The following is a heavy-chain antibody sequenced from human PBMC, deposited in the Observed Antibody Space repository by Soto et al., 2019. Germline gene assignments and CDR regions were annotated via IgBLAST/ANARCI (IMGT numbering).Heavy chain of an antibody. V-gene: IGHV1-69*08. CDR1: GGTFSSYT. Sequence: QVQLVQSGAEVKKPGSSVKVSCKASGGTFSSYTISWVRQAPGQGLEWMGRIIPILGIANYAQKFQGRVTITADNSTSTADMELSSLRSEDTAGYYCAREGDTAMVTGYYYGMDVWGQGTTVTVSS. CDR2: IIPILGIA. D-gene: IGHD5-18*01. CDR3: AREGDTAMVTGYYYGMDV. J-gene: IGHJ6*02.